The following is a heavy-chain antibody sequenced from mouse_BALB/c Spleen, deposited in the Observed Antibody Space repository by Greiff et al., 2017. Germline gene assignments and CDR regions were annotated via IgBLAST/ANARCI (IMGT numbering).Heavy chain of an antibody. CDR3: ARGLGRLFDY. Sequence: EVQLVESGGGLVQPGGSRKLSCAASGFTFSSFGMHWVRQAPEKGLEWVAYISSGSSTIYYADTVKGRFTISRDNPKNTLFLQMTSLRSEDTAMYYCARGLGRLFDYWGQGTTLTVSS. CDR2: ISSGSSTI. D-gene: IGHD4-1*01. V-gene: IGHV5-17*02. J-gene: IGHJ2*01. CDR1: GFTFSSFG.